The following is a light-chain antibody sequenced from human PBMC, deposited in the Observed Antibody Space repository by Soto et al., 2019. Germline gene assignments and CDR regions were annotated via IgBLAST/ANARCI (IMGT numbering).Light chain of an antibody. CDR2: DTS. CDR3: QQYGNSPRT. CDR1: QSGTSNY. V-gene: IGKV3-20*01. J-gene: IGKJ5*01. Sequence: VMTQSPANLSVSPGVGATLSCRGRQSGTSNYLAWDQQKPGQAPGRRIYDTSPRASGVPDRFSGSGSGTEFTLTISRPEPEDFAVYFCQQYGNSPRTFGQGTRLEI.